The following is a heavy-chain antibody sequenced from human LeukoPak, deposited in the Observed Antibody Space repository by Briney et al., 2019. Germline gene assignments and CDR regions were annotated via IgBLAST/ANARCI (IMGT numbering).Heavy chain of an antibody. CDR1: GFTLSSYW. Sequence: GSLRLSCAASGFTLSSYWMSWVRQAPGKGLEWVANIKQAGSEKFYVDSVKGRFTISRDNAKNSLYLQMNSLRAEDTALYYCAKGTSSWHEFDYWGQGTLVTVSS. V-gene: IGHV3-7*03. D-gene: IGHD6-13*01. J-gene: IGHJ4*02. CDR2: IKQAGSEK. CDR3: AKGTSSWHEFDY.